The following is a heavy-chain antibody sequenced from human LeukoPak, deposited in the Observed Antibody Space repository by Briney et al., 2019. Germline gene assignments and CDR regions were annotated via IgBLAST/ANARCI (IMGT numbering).Heavy chain of an antibody. CDR3: ATYYYGSGSPPDAFDI. V-gene: IGHV3-33*01. J-gene: IGHJ3*02. Sequence: PGRSLRLSCAASGFTFSSYGMHWVRQAPGKGLEWVAVIWYDGSNKYYADSVKGRFTISRDNSKNTLYLQMNSLRAEDTAVYYCATYYYGSGSPPDAFDIWGQGTMVTASS. CDR1: GFTFSSYG. D-gene: IGHD3-10*01. CDR2: IWYDGSNK.